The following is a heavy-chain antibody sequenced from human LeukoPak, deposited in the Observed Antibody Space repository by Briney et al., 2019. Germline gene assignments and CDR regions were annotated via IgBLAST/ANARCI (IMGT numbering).Heavy chain of an antibody. V-gene: IGHV4-59*01. CDR1: GGSISSYY. CDR3: ARAMKYYYGSGSPATRFDP. D-gene: IGHD3-10*01. J-gene: IGHJ5*02. Sequence: PSETLSLTCTVSGGSISSYYWSWIRQPPGKGLEWIGYIYYSGSTNYNPSLKSRVTTSVDTSKNQFSLKLSSVTAADTAVYYCARAMKYYYGSGSPATRFDPWGQGTLVTVSS. CDR2: IYYSGST.